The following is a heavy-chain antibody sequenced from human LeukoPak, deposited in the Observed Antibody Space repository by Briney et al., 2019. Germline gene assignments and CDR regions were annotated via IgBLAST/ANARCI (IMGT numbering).Heavy chain of an antibody. J-gene: IGHJ3*02. CDR3: ARVGSSGYFDAFDI. CDR2: IYYSGST. Sequence: SETLSLTCTVSGGSISSYYWSWIRQPPGKGLEWICYIYYSGSTNYNPSLKSRVTISVDTSKNQFSLKLYSVTAADTAVYYCARVGSSGYFDAFDIWGQGTMVTVSS. D-gene: IGHD3-22*01. CDR1: GGSISSYY. V-gene: IGHV4-59*01.